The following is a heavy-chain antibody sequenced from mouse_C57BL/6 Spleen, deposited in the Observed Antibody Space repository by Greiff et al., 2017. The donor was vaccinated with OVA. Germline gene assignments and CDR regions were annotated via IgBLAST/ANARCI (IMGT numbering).Heavy chain of an antibody. Sequence: EVKLMESGPGLVKPSQSLSLTCSVTGYSITSGYYWNWIRQFPGNKLEWMGYISYDGSNNYNPSLKNRISITRDTSKNQFFLKLNSVTTEDTATYYCARESPGGAMDYWGQGTSVTVSS. V-gene: IGHV3-6*01. CDR3: ARESPGGAMDY. CDR2: ISYDGSN. CDR1: GYSITSGYY. J-gene: IGHJ4*01.